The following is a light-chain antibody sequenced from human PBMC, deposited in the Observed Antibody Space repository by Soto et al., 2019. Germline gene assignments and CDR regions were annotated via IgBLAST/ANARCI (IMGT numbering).Light chain of an antibody. Sequence: QAVVTQEPSLTVSPGGTVTLTCGSSTGAVTSGHYPYWFQQKPGQAPRTLIYDTSKKHSWTPARFSGSLLGGKAAVTLSGAQPEDEAEYFCLLSYRGARVFGTGTKLTVL. CDR3: LLSYRGARV. CDR2: DTS. J-gene: IGLJ1*01. V-gene: IGLV7-46*01. CDR1: TGAVTSGHY.